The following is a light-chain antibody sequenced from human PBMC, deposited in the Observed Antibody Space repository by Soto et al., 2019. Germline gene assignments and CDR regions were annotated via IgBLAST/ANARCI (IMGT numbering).Light chain of an antibody. CDR3: QQYNNWPPFT. Sequence: EIVMTQSPGTLSVSPGERATLSCRASQSVSSRLAWYQQKPGQAPRLLIYGASTRATGIPARFSGSGSGTEFTLTISSLRSEDFAVYYCQQYNNWPPFTFGPGTKVDFK. J-gene: IGKJ3*01. V-gene: IGKV3-15*01. CDR1: QSVSSR. CDR2: GAS.